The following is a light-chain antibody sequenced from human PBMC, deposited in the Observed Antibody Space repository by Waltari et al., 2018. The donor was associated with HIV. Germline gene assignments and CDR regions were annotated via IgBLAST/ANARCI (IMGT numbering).Light chain of an antibody. J-gene: IGLJ3*02. CDR1: NGDVDSYNL. V-gene: IGLV2-14*03. CDR2: GVH. Sequence: QSALAQPASVSASPGHSVTISCPGTNGDVDSYNLVSWYQQYPGRAPQLIIYGVHRRPSGVSDRFSGSKFGNTASLTISGLRADDEADYYCNSFTDTDTLVFGGGTRLTVL. CDR3: NSFTDTDTLV.